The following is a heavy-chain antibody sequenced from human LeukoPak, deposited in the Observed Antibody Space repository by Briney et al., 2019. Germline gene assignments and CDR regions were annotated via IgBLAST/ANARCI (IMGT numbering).Heavy chain of an antibody. CDR1: GFTFSSYA. CDR3: AKDSGLGNDSDYYYGMDV. J-gene: IGHJ6*02. Sequence: GGSLRLSCAASGFTFSSYAMSWVRQAPGKGLEWVSAISGSGGSTHYADSVKGRFTISRDNSKNTLYLQMNSLRAEDTAVYYCAKDSGLGNDSDYYYGMDVWGQGTTAAVSS. CDR2: ISGSGGST. D-gene: IGHD7-27*01. V-gene: IGHV3-23*01.